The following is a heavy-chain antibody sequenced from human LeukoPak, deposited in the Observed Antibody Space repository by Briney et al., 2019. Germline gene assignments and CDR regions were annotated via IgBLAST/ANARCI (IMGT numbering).Heavy chain of an antibody. CDR1: GGSISSYY. CDR3: ARGPEYSGYEC. J-gene: IGHJ4*02. V-gene: IGHV4-59*08. CDR2: IYYSGST. D-gene: IGHD5-12*01. Sequence: SETLSLTCTVSGGSISSYYWSWIRQPPGKGLEWIGYIYYSGSTNYNPSLKSRVTISVDTSKNQFSLKLSSVTAADTAVYYCARGPEYSGYECWAQGTLVTVSS.